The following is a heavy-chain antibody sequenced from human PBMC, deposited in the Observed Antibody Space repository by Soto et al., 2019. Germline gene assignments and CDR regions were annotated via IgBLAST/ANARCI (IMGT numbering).Heavy chain of an antibody. J-gene: IGHJ4*02. CDR2: ISGSGGSP. D-gene: IGHD2-2*01. CDR1: GFTFSRYS. V-gene: IGHV3-23*01. Sequence: EVQLLESGGGLVQPGGSLRLSCAASGFTFSRYSMNWVRQAPGKGLEWVSVISGSGGSPFYADSVKGRFTISRDNSKKTVYLQMNSLIAADTAVYYCARRSTSAIWGDRTLLPTGPDFDHWGQGVPVTVSS. CDR3: ARRSTSAIWGDRTLLPTGPDFDH.